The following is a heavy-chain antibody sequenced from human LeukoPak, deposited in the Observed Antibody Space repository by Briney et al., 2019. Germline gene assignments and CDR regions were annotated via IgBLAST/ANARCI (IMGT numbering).Heavy chain of an antibody. V-gene: IGHV1-24*01. CDR3: AAGGVYDLLNY. CDR2: FDPGDAET. D-gene: IGHD5/OR15-5a*01. CDR1: GSTLTELS. Sequence: WASVKVSCKVHGSTLTELSMHWVRQAPGKGLEWMGGFDPGDAETIYAQTSQGRGTMTEDTSTDTAYMELSSLRSEATAVYSCAAGGVYDLLNYWGQGALVTVSS. J-gene: IGHJ4*02.